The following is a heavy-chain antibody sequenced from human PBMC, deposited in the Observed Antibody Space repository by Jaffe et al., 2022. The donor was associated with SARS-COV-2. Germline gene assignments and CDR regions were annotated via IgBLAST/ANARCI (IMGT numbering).Heavy chain of an antibody. J-gene: IGHJ4*02. CDR2: ISSSGATI. V-gene: IGHV3-48*02. Sequence: EVHLAESGGGLVQPGGSLRLSCAASGFMFNSYSMNWVRQAPGKGLEWVAYISSSGATIYYADSVKGRFTISRDNANNSLYLQMNSLRDEDTAVYFCARGIVARGDYWGQGTLVSVSS. D-gene: IGHD3-16*02. CDR3: ARGIVARGDY. CDR1: GFMFNSYS.